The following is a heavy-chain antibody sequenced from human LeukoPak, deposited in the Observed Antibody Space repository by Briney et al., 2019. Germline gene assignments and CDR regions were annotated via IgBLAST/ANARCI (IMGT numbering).Heavy chain of an antibody. J-gene: IGHJ5*02. D-gene: IGHD4-11*01. CDR1: GASISSRFW. V-gene: IGHV4-4*02. CDR3: ASEKDYSHPNYFDT. CDR2: VHHIGYP. Sequence: KTSETLSLTCAVSGASISSRFWWTWVRQAPGKGLEWVGQVHHIGYPKYNPSLRGRVTISVDNSKNHFSLDLNSVTAADTALYFCASEKDYSHPNYFDTWGQGILVTVSS.